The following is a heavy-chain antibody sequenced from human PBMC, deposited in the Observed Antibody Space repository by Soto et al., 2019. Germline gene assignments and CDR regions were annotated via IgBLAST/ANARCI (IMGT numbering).Heavy chain of an antibody. J-gene: IGHJ4*02. V-gene: IGHV4-39*01. CDR1: GDSISGSPYF. CDR2: IFYDGYT. Sequence: QVQLQASGPGLVMPSETLSLTCTVSGDSISGSPYFWGWIRQPPGKRLEWIGSIFYDGYTLYTPSHKSRATISGDTSKNQSSLKLTSVAAADTAIYFFARLQAAVPHYWGQGILVTVSS. D-gene: IGHD6-13*01. CDR3: ARLQAAVPHY.